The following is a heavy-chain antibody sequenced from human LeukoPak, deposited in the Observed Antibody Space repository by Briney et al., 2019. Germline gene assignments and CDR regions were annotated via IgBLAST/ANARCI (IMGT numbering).Heavy chain of an antibody. CDR3: ARLDCISNTCYNY. V-gene: IGHV4-59*08. D-gene: IGHD2-21*01. CDR2: INYSGNS. J-gene: IGHJ4*02. CDR1: GDSITSDY. Sequence: PSETLSLTCIVSGDSITSDYWSWIRQSPGKGLEWIGYINYSGNSEYNPSLKSRVTISVDRSKKQVSLKMTSVTAADTAVYYCARLDCISNTCYNYWALGALVTVSS.